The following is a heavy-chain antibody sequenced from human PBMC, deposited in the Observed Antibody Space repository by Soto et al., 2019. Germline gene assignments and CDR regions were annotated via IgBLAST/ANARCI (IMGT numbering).Heavy chain of an antibody. Sequence: QVQLVQSGAEVKKPGSSVKVSCKASGGTFSSYTISWVRQAPGQGLEWMGRIIPILGIANYAQKFQGRVTITADKSTRTAYMELSSLRSEDTAVYYCAITADCSGGSCDDYWGQGTLVTVSS. D-gene: IGHD2-15*01. V-gene: IGHV1-69*02. J-gene: IGHJ4*02. CDR2: IIPILGIA. CDR3: AITADCSGGSCDDY. CDR1: GGTFSSYT.